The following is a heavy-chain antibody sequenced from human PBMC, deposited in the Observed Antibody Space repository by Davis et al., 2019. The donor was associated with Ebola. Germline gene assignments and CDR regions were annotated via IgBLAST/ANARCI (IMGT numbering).Heavy chain of an antibody. D-gene: IGHD3-16*01. CDR3: ARAPARSPRHGAYGMDV. J-gene: IGHJ6*02. V-gene: IGHV3-73*01. CDR2: IRSKANSYAT. CDR1: GFTFSGSA. Sequence: PGGSLRLSCAASGFTFSGSAMHWVRQASGKGLEWVGRIRSKANSYATAYAASVKGRFTISRDNSKNTLYLQMNSLRAEDTAVYYCARAPARSPRHGAYGMDVWGQGTTVTVSS.